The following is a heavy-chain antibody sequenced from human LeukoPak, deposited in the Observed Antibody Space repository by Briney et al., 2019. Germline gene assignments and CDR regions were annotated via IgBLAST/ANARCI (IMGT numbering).Heavy chain of an antibody. J-gene: IGHJ4*02. CDR3: AKGTILTGYHFDY. CDR2: ISYDGSLK. Sequence: GGSLRLSCAASGFTFSSHGMHWVRQAPGKGLGWVAVISYDGSLKYYADSVKGRFTISRDNSKNTLYLQMNSLRAEDTAVYYCAKGTILTGYHFDYWGQGTLVTVSS. V-gene: IGHV3-30*18. D-gene: IGHD3-9*01. CDR1: GFTFSSHG.